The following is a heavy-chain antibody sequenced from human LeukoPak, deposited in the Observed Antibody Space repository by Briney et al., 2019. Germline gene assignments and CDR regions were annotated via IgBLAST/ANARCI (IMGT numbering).Heavy chain of an antibody. CDR3: ARDRPRYCGRTSCPVDY. J-gene: IGHJ4*02. Sequence: GGSLRLSCAASGFSFSSYNMNWVRLAPGKGLEWVSSINTSNSYIYYADSVKGRFTISRDNAQSSLYLQMNSLTAEDTAVYYCARDRPRYCGRTSCPVDYWGQGILVTVSS. D-gene: IGHD2-2*01. CDR2: INTSNSYI. CDR1: GFSFSSYN. V-gene: IGHV3-21*01.